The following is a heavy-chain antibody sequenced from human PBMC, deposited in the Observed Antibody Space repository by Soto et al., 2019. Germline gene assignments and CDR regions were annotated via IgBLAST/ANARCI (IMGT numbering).Heavy chain of an antibody. CDR2: ISSSGSTI. Sequence: PGGSLRLSCAASGFTFSDYYMSWIRQAPGKGLEWVSYISSSGSTIYYADSVKGRFTISRDNAKNSLYLQMNSLRAEDTAVYYCARESEQYDYGDCPYYMDYWGQGTLVTVSS. J-gene: IGHJ4*02. CDR1: GFTFSDYY. V-gene: IGHV3-11*01. D-gene: IGHD4-17*01. CDR3: ARESEQYDYGDCPYYMDY.